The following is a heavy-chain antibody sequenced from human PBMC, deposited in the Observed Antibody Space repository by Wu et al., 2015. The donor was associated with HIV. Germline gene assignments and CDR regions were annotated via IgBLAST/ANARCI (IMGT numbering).Heavy chain of an antibody. Sequence: QVQLVQSGAEVKKPGSSVKVSCKASGDIFSKYSINWVRQAPGQGLEWLGGVTPMFGSTNYAQKFQGRVTITTDGTDESTSTAYMELSSLRSDDTAVYYCARARRGYSYGYGLGDAFDIWGQGTMVTVSS. CDR1: GDIFSKYS. CDR3: ARARRGYSYGYGLGDAFDI. CDR2: VTPMFGST. J-gene: IGHJ3*02. V-gene: IGHV1-69*05. D-gene: IGHD5-18*01.